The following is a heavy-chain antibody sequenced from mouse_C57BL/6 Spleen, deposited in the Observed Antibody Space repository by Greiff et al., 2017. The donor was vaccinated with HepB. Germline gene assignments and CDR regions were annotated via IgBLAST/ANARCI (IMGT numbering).Heavy chain of an antibody. D-gene: IGHD1-1*01. CDR3: AREERRYYYGSSYWYFDV. J-gene: IGHJ1*03. CDR1: GFTFTDYY. V-gene: IGHV1-36*01. CDR2: VYPYNGGT. Sequence: VQLQQSGPVLVKPGPSVKISCKASGFTFTDYYMHWVKQSHGKSLEWIGLVYPYNGGTSYNQKFKGKATLTVDTSSSTAYMELNSLTSEDSAVYYCAREERRYYYGSSYWYFDVWGTGTTVTFSS.